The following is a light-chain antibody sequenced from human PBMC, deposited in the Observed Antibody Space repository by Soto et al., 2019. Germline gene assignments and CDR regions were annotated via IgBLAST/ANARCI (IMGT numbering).Light chain of an antibody. CDR3: CSYTSLSTVV. Sequence: QSVLTQPASVSGSPGQSITISCTGTSSDVGGYNHVSWYQHSPGKAPKLILFAVSDRPSGVSHRFSGSKSGNTASLTISGIQAEDEADYYCCSYTSLSTVVFGGGTKLTV. J-gene: IGLJ2*01. V-gene: IGLV2-14*01. CDR2: AVS. CDR1: SSDVGGYNH.